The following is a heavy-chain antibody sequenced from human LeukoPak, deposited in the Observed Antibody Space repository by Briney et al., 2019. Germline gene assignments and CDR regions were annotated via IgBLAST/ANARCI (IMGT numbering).Heavy chain of an antibody. D-gene: IGHD7-27*01. CDR2: INHGEST. V-gene: IGHV4-34*01. CDR1: GGSFSSYC. CDR3: AHQTGVLVDY. J-gene: IGHJ4*02. Sequence: SSETLSLTCADHGGSFSSYCWSWIRQPPGKGLEWIGQINHGESTSDYPSLKSRVTISVDTSKNQFSLKLSSVTAADTAVYYCAHQTGVLVDYWGQGTLVTVSS.